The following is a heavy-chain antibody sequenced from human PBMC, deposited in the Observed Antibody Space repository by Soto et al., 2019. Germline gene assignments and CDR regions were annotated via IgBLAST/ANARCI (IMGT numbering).Heavy chain of an antibody. V-gene: IGHV4-39*01. D-gene: IGHD5-18*01. CDR2: IYYTGYT. CDR1: GGPISSSSYY. CDR3: ARSASATHWFFDI. J-gene: IGHJ2*01. Sequence: SETLSLTCTASGGPISSSSYYWGSIRQAPGKELEWLATIYYTGYTYHNPSLKSHVTIPVATSKNQFSLKLTSVTAADTALYYCARSASATHWFFDIWGRGTLVTVSS.